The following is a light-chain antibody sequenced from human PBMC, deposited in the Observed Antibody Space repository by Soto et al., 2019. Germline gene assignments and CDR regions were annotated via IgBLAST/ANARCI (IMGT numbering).Light chain of an antibody. CDR2: DVS. V-gene: IGLV2-11*01. J-gene: IGLJ1*01. CDR1: RSDIGGYNY. Sequence: QSALTQPRSVSGSPGQSVTISCTGTRSDIGGYNYVSWYQQHPGKAPKLIIYDVSKRPSGVPDRFSGSKSGNTASLTISGLQAEDEAEYYCCSYAGTYTFYVFGTETNLTVL. CDR3: CSYAGTYTFYV.